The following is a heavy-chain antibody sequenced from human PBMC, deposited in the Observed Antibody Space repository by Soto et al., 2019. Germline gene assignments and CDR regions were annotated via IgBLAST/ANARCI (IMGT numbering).Heavy chain of an antibody. CDR2: IYYSGST. CDR3: ARVERYFDWPTYYFDY. CDR1: GGSISSGGYY. D-gene: IGHD3-9*01. Sequence: TSETLSLTCTVSGGSISSGGYYWSWIRQHPGKGLEWIGYIYYSGSTYYNPSLKSRVTISVDTSKNQFSLKLSSVTAADTAVYYCARVERYFDWPTYYFDYWGQGTLVTVSS. V-gene: IGHV4-31*03. J-gene: IGHJ4*02.